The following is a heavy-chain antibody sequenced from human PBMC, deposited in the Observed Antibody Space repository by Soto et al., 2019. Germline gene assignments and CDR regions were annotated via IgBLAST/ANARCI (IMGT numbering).Heavy chain of an antibody. D-gene: IGHD2-2*01. CDR2: TYYRSKWYN. CDR1: GDSVSSNRAA. Sequence: SQTLSLTCAVSGDSVSSNRAASNWIRQSPSRGLQWLGRTYYRSKWYNDYSVSVKSRITINPDTSKNQFSLHLNSVTPEDTAVNYSATALGYCTSTTCRSHFDFWXQGTLVTVSS. J-gene: IGHJ4*02. CDR3: ATALGYCTSTTCRSHFDF. V-gene: IGHV6-1*01.